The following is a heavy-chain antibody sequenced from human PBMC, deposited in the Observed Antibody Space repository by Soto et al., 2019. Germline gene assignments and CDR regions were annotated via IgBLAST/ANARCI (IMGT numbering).Heavy chain of an antibody. J-gene: IGHJ5*02. Sequence: QPGGSLRLSCAASGFTFNSYAMHWVRQAPGKGLEWVGVIWYDGSNTFYAESVKGRFTISRDNSKNTVYLQMNSLRAEDTAVYYCARHPERIAQIGWFDPWGQGTLVTVSS. CDR3: ARHPERIAQIGWFDP. CDR1: GFTFNSYA. CDR2: IWYDGSNT. D-gene: IGHD6-13*01. V-gene: IGHV3-33*01.